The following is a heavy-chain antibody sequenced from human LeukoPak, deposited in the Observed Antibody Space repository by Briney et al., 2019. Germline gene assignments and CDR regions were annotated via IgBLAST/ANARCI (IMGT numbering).Heavy chain of an antibody. Sequence: SETLSLTCTVSGGSISDISYYWGWIRQPPGKGLEWIGNIYYSGSTNYNPSLKSRVTISVDTSKNQFSLKLSSVTAADTAVYYCVNEGLVGAQHWGQGTLVTVSS. V-gene: IGHV4-39*07. CDR1: GGSISDISYY. CDR2: IYYSGST. CDR3: VNEGLVGAQH. D-gene: IGHD1-26*01. J-gene: IGHJ4*02.